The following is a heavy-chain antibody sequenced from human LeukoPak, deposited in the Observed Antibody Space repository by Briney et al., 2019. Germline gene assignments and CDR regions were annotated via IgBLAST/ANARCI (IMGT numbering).Heavy chain of an antibody. D-gene: IGHD2-15*01. CDR2: IRYDGFNK. CDR3: AKIGGGPYCSGGSCYTDY. V-gene: IGHV3-30*02. Sequence: GGSLRLSCAASGFTFSSYDMHWVRQAPGKGLEWVAFIRYDGFNKYYADSVKGRFTTSRDNSKNTLYLQMNSLRAEDTAVYYCAKIGGGPYCSGGSCYTDYWGQGTLVTVSS. J-gene: IGHJ4*02. CDR1: GFTFSSYD.